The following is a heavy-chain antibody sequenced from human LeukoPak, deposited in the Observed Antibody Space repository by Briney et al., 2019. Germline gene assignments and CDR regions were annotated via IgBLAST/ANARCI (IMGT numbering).Heavy chain of an antibody. CDR2: IYYSGST. CDR3: TRRFDAFDI. J-gene: IGHJ3*02. Sequence: SETLSLTCTVSGGSISSSSYYWGWIRQPPGKGLEWIGSIYYSGSTYYNPSLKSRVTISVDTSKNQFSLKLSSVTAADTAVYYCTRRFDAFDIWGQRTMVTVSS. V-gene: IGHV4-39*01. CDR1: GGSISSSSYY.